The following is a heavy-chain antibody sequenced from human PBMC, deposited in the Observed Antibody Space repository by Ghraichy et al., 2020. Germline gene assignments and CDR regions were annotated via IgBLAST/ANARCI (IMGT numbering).Heavy chain of an antibody. CDR3: AKDLDSSGYNYGMDV. CDR1: GYIFNKYV. CDR2: INTGNDDT. D-gene: IGHD6-19*01. V-gene: IGHV1-3*04. J-gene: IGHJ6*02. Sequence: ASVKVSCKASGYIFNKYVIHWVRQAPGQRLEWMGWINTGNDDTKYSQKFQGRVTITRDTSATTAYMELSSLRSEDTAVYYCAKDLDSSGYNYGMDVWGQGTTVTVSS.